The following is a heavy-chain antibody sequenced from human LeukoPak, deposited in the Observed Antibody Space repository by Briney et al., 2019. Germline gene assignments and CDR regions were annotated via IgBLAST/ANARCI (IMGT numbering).Heavy chain of an antibody. J-gene: IGHJ1*01. V-gene: IGHV3-30*18. D-gene: IGHD2-15*01. CDR2: ISYDGSNK. CDR1: GFTFSSYG. Sequence: PGGSLRLSCAASGFTFSSYGMHWVRQAPGKGLEWVAVISYDGSNKYYADSVKGRFTISRDNSKNTLYLQMNSLRAEDTAVYYCAKDLGYREGYCSGGSCYSPAPQHWGQGTLVTVSS. CDR3: AKDLGYREGYCSGGSCYSPAPQH.